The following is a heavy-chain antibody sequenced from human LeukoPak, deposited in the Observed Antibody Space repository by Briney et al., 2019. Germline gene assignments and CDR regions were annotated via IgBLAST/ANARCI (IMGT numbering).Heavy chain of an antibody. Sequence: ASVKVSCKASGYTFTSYGITWVRQAPGQGLEWMGWINTYNGNTYYAQKFQGRVTMTTVTSTSTAYMELRSLRSDDTAVYYCARTTTGSPGYWGQGTLVTVSS. CDR3: ARTTTGSPGY. CDR2: INTYNGNT. D-gene: IGHD1-26*01. CDR1: GYTFTSYG. V-gene: IGHV1-18*01. J-gene: IGHJ4*02.